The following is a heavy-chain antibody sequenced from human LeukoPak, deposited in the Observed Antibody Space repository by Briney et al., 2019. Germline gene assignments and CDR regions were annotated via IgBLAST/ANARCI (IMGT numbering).Heavy chain of an antibody. J-gene: IGHJ6*03. CDR2: ISAYNADT. CDR1: GYTFTTYG. CDR3: ARDPRRSSDLYYYYMDV. D-gene: IGHD6-6*01. Sequence: GASVKVSCKASGYTFTTYGISWVRQAPGQGLEWMGWISAYNADTNYAQNLQGRLTVTTDTSTSTAYMELRSLRSDDTAVYYCARDPRRSSDLYYYYMDVWGKGTTVTVSS. V-gene: IGHV1-18*01.